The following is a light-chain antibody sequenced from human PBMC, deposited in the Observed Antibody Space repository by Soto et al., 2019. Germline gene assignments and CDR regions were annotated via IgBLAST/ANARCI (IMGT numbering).Light chain of an antibody. CDR2: HVI. CDR1: SSDVGDYNY. V-gene: IGLV2-14*03. J-gene: IGLJ2*01. Sequence: QSALTQPASVSGSPGQSITISCTATSSDVGDYNYVSWYQHHPGKAPKLMIYHVINRPSGVSNRFSGSKSGNTASLTISGLQAEDEADYYCTSYTTRSTLVFGGGTKLTVL. CDR3: TSYTTRSTLV.